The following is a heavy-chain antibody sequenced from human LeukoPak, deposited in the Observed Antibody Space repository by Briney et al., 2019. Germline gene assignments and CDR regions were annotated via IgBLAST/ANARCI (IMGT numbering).Heavy chain of an antibody. CDR1: GGSISSYY. Sequence: SETLSLTCTVSGGSISSYYWSWIRQPPGKGLEWIGYIYYSGSTNYNPSLKSRVTISVDTSKNQFSLKLSSVTAADTAVYYCARGVGEVDYWGQGTLVTVSS. V-gene: IGHV4-59*08. J-gene: IGHJ4*02. D-gene: IGHD3-16*01. CDR2: IYYSGST. CDR3: ARGVGEVDY.